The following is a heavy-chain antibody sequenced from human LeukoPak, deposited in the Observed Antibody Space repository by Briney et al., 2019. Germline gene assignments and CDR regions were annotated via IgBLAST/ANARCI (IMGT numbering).Heavy chain of an antibody. D-gene: IGHD2-15*01. J-gene: IGHJ4*02. CDR1: GYTFTGYY. CDR2: INPNSGGT. CDR3: AVEDIVVLVAASTTAPFDY. Sequence: ASVKVSCKASGYTFTGYYMHWVRQAPGQGLEWMGWINPNSGGTNYAQKFQGRVTMARDTSISTAYMELSRLRSDDTAVYYCAVEDIVVLVAASTTAPFDYWGQGTLVTVSS. V-gene: IGHV1-2*02.